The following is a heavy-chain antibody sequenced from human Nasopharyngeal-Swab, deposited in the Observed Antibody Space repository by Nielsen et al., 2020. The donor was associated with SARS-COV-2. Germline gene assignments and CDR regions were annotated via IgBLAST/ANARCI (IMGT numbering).Heavy chain of an antibody. V-gene: IGHV3-74*01. CDR1: GFTVSSNY. CDR2: ISEDGSIT. J-gene: IGHJ4*02. Sequence: GESLKISCAASGFTVSSNYMSWVRQAPGKGLVWVSRISEDGSITTYADSVKGRFTISRDNAKNTLFLQMHSLRADDTAIYYCASQLGHPDSWGQGTLVTVSS. D-gene: IGHD2-2*01. CDR3: ASQLGHPDS.